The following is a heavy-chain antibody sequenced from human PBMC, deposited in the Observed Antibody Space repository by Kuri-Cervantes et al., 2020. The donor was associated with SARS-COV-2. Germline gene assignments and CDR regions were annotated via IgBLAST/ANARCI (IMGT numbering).Heavy chain of an antibody. J-gene: IGHJ2*01. CDR2: IYSGGTT. Sequence: GESLKISCAASGFTFSSYSMNWVRQAPGKGLEWVSIIYSGGTTYYADSVKGRFTTSRDNSKNTVNLQMNSLRGEDTALYYCARAGYSTGWFPDWYFDLWGRGTLVTVSS. V-gene: IGHV3-53*01. D-gene: IGHD6-19*01. CDR1: GFTFSSYS. CDR3: ARAGYSTGWFPDWYFDL.